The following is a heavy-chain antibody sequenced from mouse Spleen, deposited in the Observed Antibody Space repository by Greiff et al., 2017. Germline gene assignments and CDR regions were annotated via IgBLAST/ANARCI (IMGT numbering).Heavy chain of an antibody. CDR3: AREGGDLAWFAY. V-gene: IGHV5-6*01. J-gene: IGHJ3*01. CDR1: GFTFSSYG. Sequence: VQLQQSGGGLVQPGGSLKLSCAASGFTFSSYGMSWVRQTPDKRLEWVATISSGGSYTYYPDTVKDRFTISRDNAKNTLYLQMSSLRSEDTALYYCAREGGDLAWFAYWGQGTLVTVSA. CDR2: ISSGGSYT. D-gene: IGHD2-13*01.